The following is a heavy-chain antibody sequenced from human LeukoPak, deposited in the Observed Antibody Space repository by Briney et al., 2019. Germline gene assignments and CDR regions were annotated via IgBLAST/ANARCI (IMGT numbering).Heavy chain of an antibody. CDR2: IYTSGST. V-gene: IGHV4-4*07. Sequence: ASETLSLTCTVSGGSISNYYWSWIRQPAGKGLEWIGRIYTSGSTNYNPSLKSRVTMSVDTSKNQFSLKLSSVTAADTAVYYCARESRGGSSWYSAPLDYWGQGTLVTVSS. J-gene: IGHJ4*02. CDR1: GGSISNYY. D-gene: IGHD6-13*01. CDR3: ARESRGGSSWYSAPLDY.